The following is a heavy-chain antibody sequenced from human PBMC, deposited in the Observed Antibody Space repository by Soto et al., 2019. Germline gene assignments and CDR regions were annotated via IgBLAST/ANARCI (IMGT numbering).Heavy chain of an antibody. CDR3: ARDPFKYYYDSSGYYTPQYYFDY. D-gene: IGHD3-22*01. CDR2: IRSDGSNK. CDR1: GFTVRNYA. J-gene: IGHJ4*02. V-gene: IGHV3-33*08. Sequence: PGGSMRLSCTASGFTVRNYAMSWVRQAPGKGLEWVAAIRSDGSNKYYADSVKGRFTISRDNSKNTLYLQMNSLRAEDTAVYYCARDPFKYYYDSSGYYTPQYYFDYWGQGTLVTVSS.